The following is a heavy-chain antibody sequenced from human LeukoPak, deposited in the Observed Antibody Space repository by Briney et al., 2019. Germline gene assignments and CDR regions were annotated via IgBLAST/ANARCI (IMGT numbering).Heavy chain of an antibody. CDR3: ARAPGAALD. Sequence: PSETLSLTCAVYGGSFSGYYWSWIRQPPGKELEWIGEINHRGSTNYNPSLKSRVTVSLDTSKNQFSLKLSSVTAADTAVYYCARAPGAALDWGQGTLVTVSS. D-gene: IGHD2-15*01. J-gene: IGHJ4*02. CDR1: GGSFSGYY. CDR2: INHRGST. V-gene: IGHV4-34*01.